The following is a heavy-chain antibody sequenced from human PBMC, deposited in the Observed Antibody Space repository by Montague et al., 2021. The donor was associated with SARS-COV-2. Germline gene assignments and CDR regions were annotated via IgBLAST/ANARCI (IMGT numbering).Heavy chain of an antibody. CDR3: AKGGERITMIVVVITLADFDY. J-gene: IGHJ4*02. CDR1: GFIFSSYA. CDR2: ISDSGGST. Sequence: SRRLSCAASGFIFSSYAMSWVRQAPGKGLEWVSGISDSGGSTYYADSVKGRFTISRDNSKNTLYLQMYSLRAEDTAVYYCAKGGERITMIVVVITLADFDYWGQGTLVTVSS. V-gene: IGHV3-23*01. D-gene: IGHD3-22*01.